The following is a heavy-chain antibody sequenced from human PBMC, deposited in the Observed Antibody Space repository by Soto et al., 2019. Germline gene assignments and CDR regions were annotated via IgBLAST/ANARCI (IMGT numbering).Heavy chain of an antibody. Sequence: ASVKVSCKASGYTFTSYDINWVRQATGQGLEWMGWMNPNSGNTGYAQKFQGRVTMTRNTSISTAYMELSSLRSEDTAVYYCARGLGMSNTIFYLTYYYYGMDVWGQGTTVTVSS. CDR2: MNPNSGNT. CDR1: GYTFTSYD. V-gene: IGHV1-8*01. CDR3: ARGLGMSNTIFYLTYYYYGMDV. D-gene: IGHD3-3*01. J-gene: IGHJ6*02.